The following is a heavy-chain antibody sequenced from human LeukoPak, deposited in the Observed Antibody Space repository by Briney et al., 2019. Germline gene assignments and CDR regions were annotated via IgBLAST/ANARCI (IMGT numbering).Heavy chain of an antibody. CDR3: ARGGYYDRSGYYYVDY. CDR2: ISYDGSNK. J-gene: IGHJ4*02. Sequence: QTGGSLRLSYAASGFTFSSYAMHWVRQAPGKGLEWVAVISYDGSNKYYADSVKGRFTISRDNSKNTLYLQMNSLRAEDTAVYYCARGGYYDRSGYYYVDYWGQGTLVTVSS. CDR1: GFTFSSYA. D-gene: IGHD3-22*01. V-gene: IGHV3-30-3*01.